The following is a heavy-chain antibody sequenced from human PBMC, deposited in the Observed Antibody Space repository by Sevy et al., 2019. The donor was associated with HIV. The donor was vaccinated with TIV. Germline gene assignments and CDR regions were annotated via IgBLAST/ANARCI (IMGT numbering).Heavy chain of an antibody. V-gene: IGHV4-59*08. Sequence: SETLSLTCTVSGGSITSLYWNWIRQPPGKGLEWIANIYNNGHINYNPPLKSRVTLSLETSKNQFSLRLSSVTAADTAMYYCAGENAWGRGYSWGQGTLVTVSS. J-gene: IGHJ4*02. CDR1: GGSITSLY. D-gene: IGHD1-26*01. CDR2: IYNNGHI. CDR3: AGENAWGRGYS.